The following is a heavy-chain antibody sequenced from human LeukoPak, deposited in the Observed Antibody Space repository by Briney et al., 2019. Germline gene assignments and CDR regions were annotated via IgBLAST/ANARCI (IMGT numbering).Heavy chain of an antibody. CDR3: ARGTEFSGYAYDY. V-gene: IGHV4-30-4*01. J-gene: IGHJ4*02. D-gene: IGHD5-12*01. Sequence: SETLSFTCSVSGGSISSGDYYWSWIRQPPGKGLEWIGYIYYSGSTYYNPSLKSRVTISVDTSKNQFSLKLSSVTAADTAVYYCARGTEFSGYAYDYWGQGTLVTVSS. CDR2: IYYSGST. CDR1: GGSISSGDYY.